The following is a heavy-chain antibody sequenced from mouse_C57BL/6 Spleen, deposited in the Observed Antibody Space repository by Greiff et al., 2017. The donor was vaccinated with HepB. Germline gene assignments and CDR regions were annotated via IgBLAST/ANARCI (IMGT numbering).Heavy chain of an antibody. Sequence: VQLQQPGAELVRPGSSVKLSCKASGYTFTSYWMHWVKQRPIQGLEWIGNIDPSDSETHYNQKFKDKATLTVDKSSSTAYMQLSSLTSEDSAVYYCARRKDYGNFYFDYWGQGTTLTVSS. J-gene: IGHJ2*01. D-gene: IGHD2-1*01. CDR3: ARRKDYGNFYFDY. V-gene: IGHV1-52*01. CDR2: IDPSDSET. CDR1: GYTFTSYW.